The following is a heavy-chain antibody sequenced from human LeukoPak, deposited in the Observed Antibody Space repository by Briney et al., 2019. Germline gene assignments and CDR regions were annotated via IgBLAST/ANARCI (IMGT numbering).Heavy chain of an antibody. J-gene: IGHJ4*02. V-gene: IGHV3-21*01. CDR2: IYSTTTYI. CDR3: ARRGYGDYAPFDY. D-gene: IGHD4-17*01. CDR1: GFTFSSFS. Sequence: GGSLRLSCAASGFTFSSFSMNWVRQAPGKGLEWVSSIYSTTTYIYYADSVKGRFTISRDNSKNTLYLQMNSLRAEDTAVCYCARRGYGDYAPFDYWGQGTLVTVSS.